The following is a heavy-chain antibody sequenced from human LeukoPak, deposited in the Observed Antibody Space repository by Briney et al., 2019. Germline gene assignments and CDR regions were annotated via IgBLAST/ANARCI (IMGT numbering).Heavy chain of an antibody. Sequence: SETLSLTCTVSGGSISSYYWSWIRQPPGKGLEWIGYIYYSGSTNYNPSLKSRVTISVDTSKTQFSLKLSSVTAADTAVYYCARGEWELPFDYWGQGTLVTVSS. J-gene: IGHJ4*02. CDR1: GGSISSYY. V-gene: IGHV4-59*08. CDR2: IYYSGST. CDR3: ARGEWELPFDY. D-gene: IGHD1-26*01.